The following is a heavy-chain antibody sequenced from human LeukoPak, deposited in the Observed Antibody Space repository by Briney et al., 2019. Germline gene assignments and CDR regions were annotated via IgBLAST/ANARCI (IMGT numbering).Heavy chain of an antibody. CDR1: GFTFSSSA. D-gene: IGHD3-16*01. CDR2: INHNGNVN. V-gene: IGHV3-7*03. CDR3: ARGGGLDV. J-gene: IGHJ6*02. Sequence: GGSLRLSCAASGFTFSSSAMSWVRQVPGKGLEWVASINHNGNVNYYVDSVKGRFTISRDNAKNSLYLQMSNLRAEDTAVYFCARGGGLDVWGQGATVTVSS.